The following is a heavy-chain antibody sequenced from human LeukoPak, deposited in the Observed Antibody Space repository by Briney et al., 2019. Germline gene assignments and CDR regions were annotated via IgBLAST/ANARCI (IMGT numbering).Heavy chain of an antibody. CDR3: ARGTYDFWSGYPYYYYYYYMDV. D-gene: IGHD3-3*01. CDR2: IYTSGST. V-gene: IGHV4-4*07. CDR1: GGSISSYY. J-gene: IGHJ6*03. Sequence: SETLSLTCTVSGGSISSYYWSWIRQPAGKGLEWIGRIYTSGSTNYNPSLKSRVTMSVDTSKNQCSLKLSSVTAADTAVYYCARGTYDFWSGYPYYYYYYYMDVWGKGTTVTVSS.